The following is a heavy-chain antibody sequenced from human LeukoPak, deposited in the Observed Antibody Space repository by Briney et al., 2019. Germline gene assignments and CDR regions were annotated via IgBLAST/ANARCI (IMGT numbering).Heavy chain of an antibody. CDR2: MDPNSGDT. Sequence: ASVKVSCKASGYTFTNYDINWVRQATGQGLEWMGYMDPNSGDTGYAQKFQGRVTMTRNTSISTAYMELSSLTSEDTAVYYCATDWAAAGTRDFDYWGQGTLVTVSS. V-gene: IGHV1-8*01. CDR1: GYTFTNYD. J-gene: IGHJ4*02. D-gene: IGHD6-13*01. CDR3: ATDWAAAGTRDFDY.